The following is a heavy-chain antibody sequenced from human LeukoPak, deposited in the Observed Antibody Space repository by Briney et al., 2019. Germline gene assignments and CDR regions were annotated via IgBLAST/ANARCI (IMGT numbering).Heavy chain of an antibody. D-gene: IGHD3/OR15-3a*01. CDR3: AKRWTKREVGYYFDY. V-gene: IGHV3-23*01. CDR2: ISGSGGST. J-gene: IGHJ4*02. Sequence: GGSLRLSCAASGFTFSSYWMSWVRQAPGKGLEWVSAISGSGGSTHYADSVKGRFTISRDNSKNTLYLQMNSLRAEDTAVYYCAKRWTKREVGYYFDYWGQGTLVTVSS. CDR1: GFTFSSYW.